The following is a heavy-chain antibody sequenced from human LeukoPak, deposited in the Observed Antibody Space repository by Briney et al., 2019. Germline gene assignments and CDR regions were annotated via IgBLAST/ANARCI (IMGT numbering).Heavy chain of an antibody. Sequence: GGSLRLSCAASGFTFSSYSMNWVRQAPGKGLEWFSSISSSSSYIYYADSVKGRFTISRDSAKNSLYLQMNSLRAEDTAVYYCARPHCSSTSCYGHYFQHWGQGTLVTVSS. CDR3: ARPHCSSTSCYGHYFQH. V-gene: IGHV3-21*01. CDR1: GFTFSSYS. D-gene: IGHD2-2*01. CDR2: ISSSSSYI. J-gene: IGHJ1*01.